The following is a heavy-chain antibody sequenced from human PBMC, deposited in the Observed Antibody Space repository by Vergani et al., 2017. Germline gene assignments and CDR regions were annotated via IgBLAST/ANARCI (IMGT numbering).Heavy chain of an antibody. J-gene: IGHJ6*03. CDR2: IFTGGTT. CDR1: GFSVSNNY. V-gene: IGHV3-53*02. CDR3: AKMCNWDDSYFYCMDV. D-gene: IGHD1-1*01. Sequence: EVPLVETGGGLIQPGGSLRLSCVVSGFSVSNNYMSWVRHRPGKGLELVSFIFTGGTTYYEDSVKGRFTISRDNSKNTVHLQMNSLTAEDTAVYYCAKMCNWDDSYFYCMDVWGKGTTVTVSS.